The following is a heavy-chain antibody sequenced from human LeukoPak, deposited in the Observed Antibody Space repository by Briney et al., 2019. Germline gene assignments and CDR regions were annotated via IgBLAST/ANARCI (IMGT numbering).Heavy chain of an antibody. D-gene: IGHD1-7*01. V-gene: IGHV1-2*02. CDR1: GYTFTDYY. Sequence: ASVKVSCKASGYTFTDYYVHWVRQAPGQGLEWMGWINPNSADSSYAQKFRGRVIMTRDTSINTAYVVLSGLKSDDTAVYYCARPLTGTSWYYFDYWGQGTLVTVSS. CDR2: INPNSADS. CDR3: ARPLTGTSWYYFDY. J-gene: IGHJ4*02.